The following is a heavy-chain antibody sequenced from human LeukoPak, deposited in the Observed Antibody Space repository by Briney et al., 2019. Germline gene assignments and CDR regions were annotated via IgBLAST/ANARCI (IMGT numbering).Heavy chain of an antibody. J-gene: IGHJ4*02. CDR3: ARGRAVTTEGSDY. Sequence: SETLSLTCTVSGDYISSTSYYWGWIRQPPGKGLEWIGSINYSGSTYYNPSLKSRVTISVDTSKNQFSLILSSVTAADTAVYYCARGRAVTTEGSDYWGQGTLVTVSS. CDR2: INYSGST. V-gene: IGHV4-39*07. CDR1: GDYISSTSYY. D-gene: IGHD4-17*01.